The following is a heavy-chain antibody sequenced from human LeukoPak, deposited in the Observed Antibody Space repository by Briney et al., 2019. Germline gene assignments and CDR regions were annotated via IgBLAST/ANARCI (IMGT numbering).Heavy chain of an antibody. Sequence: GGSLRLSCAASGFTVSGNYMGWVRQAPGKGLEWVSVIYSSDNTYYIGSVKGRFTISRDNSKNTLYLQMNSLRAEDTAVYYCAGRRVLDASFDYWGQGTLVTVSS. CDR2: IYSSDNT. J-gene: IGHJ4*02. V-gene: IGHV3-66*02. CDR1: GFTVSGNY. CDR3: AGRRVLDASFDY. D-gene: IGHD3-16*01.